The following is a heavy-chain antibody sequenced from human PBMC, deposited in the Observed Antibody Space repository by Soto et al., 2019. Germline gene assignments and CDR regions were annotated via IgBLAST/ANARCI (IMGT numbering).Heavy chain of an antibody. Sequence: QITLKESGPPLGKPTQTLTLPCPFSGFSVSTSGVGWPWILKPPGKALEWLALIYWDDDKRYSPFLQSRVTITKDTSKNQVVLTMTNMDPVDTATYYCAHKGGRGAGMDVWGQGTTVTVSS. CDR1: GFSVSTSGVG. D-gene: IGHD2-15*01. CDR3: AHKGGRGAGMDV. V-gene: IGHV2-5*02. J-gene: IGHJ6*02. CDR2: IYWDDDK.